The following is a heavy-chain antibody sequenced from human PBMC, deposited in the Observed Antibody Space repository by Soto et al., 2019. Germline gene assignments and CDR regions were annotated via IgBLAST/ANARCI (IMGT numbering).Heavy chain of an antibody. CDR3: ARGGVLSSSWYVDYGMDV. CDR1: GFTFSSYG. Sequence: GGSLRLSCAASGFTFSSYGMHWVRQAPGKGLEWVAVIWYDGSNKYYADSVKGRFTISRDNSKNTLYLQMNSLGAEDTAVYYCARGGVLSSSWYVDYGMDVWGQGTTVTVSS. CDR2: IWYDGSNK. J-gene: IGHJ6*02. V-gene: IGHV3-33*01. D-gene: IGHD6-13*01.